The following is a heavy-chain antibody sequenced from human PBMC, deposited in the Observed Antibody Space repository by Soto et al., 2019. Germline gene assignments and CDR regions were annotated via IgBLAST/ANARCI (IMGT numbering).Heavy chain of an antibody. CDR2: ISAYNGNT. V-gene: IGHV1-18*01. Sequence: QVQLVQSGAEVKKPGASVKVSCKASGYTFTSYGISWVRQAPGQGLEWMGWISAYNGNTNYAQKLQRRVTMTTATSTSTAYMELRSLRSDDTAVYYCARLKAMNTVTFRLVRFDPWCQGTLVTASS. J-gene: IGHJ5*02. CDR1: GYTFTSYG. CDR3: ARLKAMNTVTFRLVRFDP. D-gene: IGHD3-9*01.